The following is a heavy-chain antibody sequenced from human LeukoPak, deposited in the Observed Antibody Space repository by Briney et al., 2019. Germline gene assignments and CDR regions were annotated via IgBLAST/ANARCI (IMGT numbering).Heavy chain of an antibody. CDR2: IRYDGSNK. Sequence: GGSLRLSCAAAGFTFSIYGMHWVRQAPGKGLEWVTFIRYDGSNKHYADSVKGRFTISRDNSKNTLYLQMNSLRAEDTAVYYCARDYVTSALVVLSPVDYWGQGTLVTVSS. V-gene: IGHV3-30*02. D-gene: IGHD3-22*01. CDR1: GFTFSIYG. CDR3: ARDYVTSALVVLSPVDY. J-gene: IGHJ4*02.